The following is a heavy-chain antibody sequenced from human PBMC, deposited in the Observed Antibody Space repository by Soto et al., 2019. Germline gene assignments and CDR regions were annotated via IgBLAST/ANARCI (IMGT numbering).Heavy chain of an antibody. CDR2: ISYDGSNK. V-gene: IGHV3-30-3*01. CDR1: GFTFSSYA. Sequence: GGSLRLSCAASGFTFSSYAMHWFRQAPGKGLEWVAVISYDGSNKYYADSVKGRFTISRDNSKNTLYLQMDSLRAEDTAVYYCARDDGYITIFGVVITRDYYYYYGMDVWGQGTTVTVSS. J-gene: IGHJ6*02. D-gene: IGHD3-3*01. CDR3: ARDDGYITIFGVVITRDYYYYYGMDV.